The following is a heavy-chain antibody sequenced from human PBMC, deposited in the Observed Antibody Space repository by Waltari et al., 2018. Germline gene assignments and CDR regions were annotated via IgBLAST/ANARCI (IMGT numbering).Heavy chain of an antibody. J-gene: IGHJ4*02. CDR2: VHRSGRT. D-gene: IGHD2-15*01. Sequence: QLQLQQSGPGLVKPSETLSPTCVVFADYMGGTSWWSWVRQSPDKGLEWIGQVHRSGRTNYNPSFASRAIVSLDTSMNQFSLRILSATAADTAIYYCARDLGRGLFLDSWGQGMLVTVSP. V-gene: IGHV4-4*02. CDR3: ARDLGRGLFLDS. CDR1: ADYMGGTSW.